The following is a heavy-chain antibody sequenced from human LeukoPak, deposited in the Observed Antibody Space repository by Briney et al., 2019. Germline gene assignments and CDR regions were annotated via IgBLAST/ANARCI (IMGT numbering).Heavy chain of an antibody. Sequence: SETLSLTCTVSGGSISSYYWSWIRQPPGKGLEWIGYIYYSGSTNYNPSLKSRVTISVDTSKNQFSLKLSSVTAADTAVYYRARHQYYDYVWGSYRDAFDIWGQGTMVTVSS. CDR3: ARHQYYDYVWGSYRDAFDI. CDR2: IYYSGST. V-gene: IGHV4-59*08. CDR1: GGSISSYY. J-gene: IGHJ3*02. D-gene: IGHD3-16*01.